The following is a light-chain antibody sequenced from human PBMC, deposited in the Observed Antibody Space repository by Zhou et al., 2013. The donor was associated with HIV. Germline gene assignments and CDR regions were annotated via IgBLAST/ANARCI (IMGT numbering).Light chain of an antibody. CDR2: GAS. J-gene: IGKJ2*01. Sequence: EIVMTQSPATVSVSPGERVTLSCRASQSVGTNLAWYQQKRGQAPRLFIYGASTRATGIPARFSGSGSETEFTLTISRLEPEDFAVYFCQQYGSSPFTFGQGTKLEIK. CDR1: QSVGTN. CDR3: QQYGSSPFT. V-gene: IGKV3-15*01.